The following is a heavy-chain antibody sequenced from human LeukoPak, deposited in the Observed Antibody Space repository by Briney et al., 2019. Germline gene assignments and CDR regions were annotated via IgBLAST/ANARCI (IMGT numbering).Heavy chain of an antibody. J-gene: IGHJ4*02. Sequence: ASVKVSCKASGYTFTSYDINWVRQATGQGLEWMGWMNPNSGNTGYAQKFQGRVTITADKSTSTAYMELSSLRSEDTAVYYCARARGYSYGTFDYWGQGTLVTVSS. CDR2: MNPNSGNT. CDR1: GYTFTSYD. V-gene: IGHV1-8*01. CDR3: ARARGYSYGTFDY. D-gene: IGHD5-18*01.